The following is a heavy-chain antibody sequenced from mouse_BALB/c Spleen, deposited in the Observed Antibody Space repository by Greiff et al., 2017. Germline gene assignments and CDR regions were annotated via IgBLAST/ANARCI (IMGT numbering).Heavy chain of an antibody. D-gene: IGHD2-2*01. CDR1: GFNIKDTY. CDR2: IDPANGNT. J-gene: IGHJ2*01. CDR3: AQGIYYGYDGGFDY. Sequence: EVQLQQSGAELVKPGASVKLSCTASGFNIKDTYMHWVKQRPEQGLEWIGRIDPANGNTKYDPKFQGKATITADTSSNTAYLQLSSLTSEDTAVYYCAQGIYYGYDGGFDYWGQGTTLTVSS. V-gene: IGHV14-3*02.